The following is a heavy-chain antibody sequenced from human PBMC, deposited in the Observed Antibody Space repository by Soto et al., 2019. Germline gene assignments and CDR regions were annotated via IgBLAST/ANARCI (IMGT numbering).Heavy chain of an antibody. D-gene: IGHD6-6*01. CDR3: AHRIAARPDYYYGMDV. Sequence: QITLKESGPTLVKPTQPLTLTCTFSGFSLSTSGVGVGWIRQPPGKALEWLALIYWDDDKRYSPSLKSRLTITKDTSKNQVVLTMTNMDPVDTATYYCAHRIAARPDYYYGMDVWGQGTTVTVSS. J-gene: IGHJ6*02. V-gene: IGHV2-5*02. CDR1: GFSLSTSGVG. CDR2: IYWDDDK.